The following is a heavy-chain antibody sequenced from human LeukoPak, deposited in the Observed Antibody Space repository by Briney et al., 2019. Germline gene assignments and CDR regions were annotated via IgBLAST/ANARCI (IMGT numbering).Heavy chain of an antibody. CDR2: IKSKTDGGTT. J-gene: IGHJ6*03. CDR1: GFTFSNAW. Sequence: GGSLRLSFAASGFTFSNAWMSWVRQAPGKGLEWVGRIKSKTDGGTTDYAAPVKGRFTISRDDSKNTLYLQMNSLKTEDTAVYYCTTDQYGFWSGYPIYYYYYMDVWGKGTTVTVSS. CDR3: TTDQYGFWSGYPIYYYYYMDV. V-gene: IGHV3-15*01. D-gene: IGHD3-3*01.